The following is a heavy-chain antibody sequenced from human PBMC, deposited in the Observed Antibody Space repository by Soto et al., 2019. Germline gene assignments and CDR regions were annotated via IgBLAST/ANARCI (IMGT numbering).Heavy chain of an antibody. V-gene: IGHV4-30-2*01. Sequence: TLCLSCAVSGGSIISVGDSWSWIRQPPGRGXEWIGXTYHTGSTYYXXALKSRVTXSVDRSKNQFSLKLRSANAADTAVYYCARAPDPWGQGTLVTVSS. CDR1: GGSIISVGDS. CDR3: ARAPDP. CDR2: TYHTGST. J-gene: IGHJ5*02.